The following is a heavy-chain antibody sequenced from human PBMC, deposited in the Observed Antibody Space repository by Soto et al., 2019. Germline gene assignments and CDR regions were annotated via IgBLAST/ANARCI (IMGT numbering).Heavy chain of an antibody. CDR1: GYIFTNYG. D-gene: IGHD1-26*01. CDR2: ISAYNGNT. V-gene: IGHV1-18*01. CDR3: ERDRALELGDY. J-gene: IGHJ4*02. Sequence: QVQLVQSGAEVKKPGSSVKVSCKASGYIFTNYGISWVRQAPGQGLEWMGWISAYNGNTHYAQKLQGRVTMTTDTSSSTDYMDLRSLSSDDKAVEYCERDRALELGDYWGQGTLVTVSS.